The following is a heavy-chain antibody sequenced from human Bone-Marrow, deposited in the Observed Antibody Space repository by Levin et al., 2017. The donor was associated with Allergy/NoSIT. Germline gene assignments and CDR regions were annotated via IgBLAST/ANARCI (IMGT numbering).Heavy chain of an antibody. Sequence: GGSLRLSCAVSGFTVYNNYMSWVRQAPGKGLEWVSLIYSGGTTQYADSVKGRFPISRDSSKNTLYLQMNSLTPEDTAMYYCARNVPLTANGYWGQGTLVTVSS. D-gene: IGHD2-8*01. V-gene: IGHV3-66*01. J-gene: IGHJ4*02. CDR2: IYSGGTT. CDR3: ARNVPLTANGY. CDR1: GFTVYNNY.